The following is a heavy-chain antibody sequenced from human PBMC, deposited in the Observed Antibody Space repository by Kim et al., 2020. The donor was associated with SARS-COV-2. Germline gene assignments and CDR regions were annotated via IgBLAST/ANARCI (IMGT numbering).Heavy chain of an antibody. D-gene: IGHD3-10*01. CDR3: ARVPLWNLKGYYYYYGMDV. J-gene: IGHJ6*02. CDR2: INHSGST. CDR1: GGSFSGYY. V-gene: IGHV4-34*01. Sequence: SETLSLTCAVYGGSFSGYYWSWIRQPPGKGLEWIGEINHSGSTNYNPSLKSRVTISVDTSKNQFSLKLSSVTAADTAVYYCARVPLWNLKGYYYYYGMDVWGQGTTVTVSS.